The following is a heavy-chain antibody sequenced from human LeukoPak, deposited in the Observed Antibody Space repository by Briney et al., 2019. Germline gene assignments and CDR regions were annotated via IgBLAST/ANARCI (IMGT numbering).Heavy chain of an antibody. D-gene: IGHD5-18*01. CDR1: GGSISSYY. Sequence: SETLSLTCTVSGGSISSYYWSRIRQPPGKGLEWIGYIYYSGSTNYNPSLKSRVTISVDTSKNQFSLKLSSVTAADTAVYYCARQYSYGYYFDYWGQGTLVTVSS. CDR2: IYYSGST. CDR3: ARQYSYGYYFDY. J-gene: IGHJ4*02. V-gene: IGHV4-59*01.